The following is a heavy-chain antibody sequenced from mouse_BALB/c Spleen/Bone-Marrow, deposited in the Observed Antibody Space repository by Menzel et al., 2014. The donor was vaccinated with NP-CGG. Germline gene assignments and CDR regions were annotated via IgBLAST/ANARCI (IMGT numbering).Heavy chain of an antibody. CDR2: IRSKSDNYAT. D-gene: IGHD2-2*01. V-gene: IGHV10-1*02. J-gene: IGHJ4*01. CDR3: VYGYAMDY. CDR1: GFTFNTYA. Sequence: EVQVVESGGGLVQPKGSLKPSCAASGFTFNTYAMNWVRQAPGKGLEWVARIRSKSDNYATYYADSVKDRFTISRDDSQSMLYLQMNNLKTEDTAMYYCVYGYAMDYWGQGTSVTVSS.